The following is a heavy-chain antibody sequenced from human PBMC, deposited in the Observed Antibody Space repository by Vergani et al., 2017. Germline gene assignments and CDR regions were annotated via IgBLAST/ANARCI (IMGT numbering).Heavy chain of an antibody. CDR1: GFTFSSYA. CDR2: IYSGGSSK. D-gene: IGHD4-17*01. CDR3: ANAFHDYGDQSAY. J-gene: IGHJ4*02. Sequence: EVQLLESGGGLVQPGGSLRLSCAASGFTFSSYAMSWVRQAPGKGLEWVSVIYSGGSSKYYADSVKGRFTISRDNSKNTLYLQMNSLRAEDTAVYYCANAFHDYGDQSAYWGQGTLVTVSS. V-gene: IGHV3-23*03.